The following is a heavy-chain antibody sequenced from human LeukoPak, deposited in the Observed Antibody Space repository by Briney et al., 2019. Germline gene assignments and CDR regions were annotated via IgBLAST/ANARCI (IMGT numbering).Heavy chain of an antibody. CDR1: GFTVSSNY. CDR3: ASMVKRFGESDPYFDY. D-gene: IGHD3-10*01. J-gene: IGHJ4*02. Sequence: GSLRLSCAASGFTVSSNYMSWVRQAPGKGLEWVSVIYSGGSTYYADSVKGRFTISRDNSKNTLYLQMNSLRAEDTAVYYCASMVKRFGESDPYFDYWGQGTLVTVSS. V-gene: IGHV3-66*01. CDR2: IYSGGST.